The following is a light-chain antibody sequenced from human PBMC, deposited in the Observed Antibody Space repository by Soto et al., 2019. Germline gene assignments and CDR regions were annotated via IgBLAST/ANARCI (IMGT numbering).Light chain of an antibody. CDR1: QSVSRD. V-gene: IGKV3D-15*01. J-gene: IGKJ5*01. CDR2: GAS. CDR3: QQHNNWPPIT. Sequence: EIVLTESPATLSVSPGERDTLSCRASQSVSRDLAWYQQKPGQAPRLLIYGASTRATGIPDRFSGSGSGTEFTLTISSLQSEDFAFYYCQQHNNWPPITFGQGTRLEI.